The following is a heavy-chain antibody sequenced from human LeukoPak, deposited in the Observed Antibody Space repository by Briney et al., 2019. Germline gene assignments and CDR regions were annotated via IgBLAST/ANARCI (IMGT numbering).Heavy chain of an antibody. CDR1: GYTFTGYY. J-gene: IGHJ6*03. CDR2: ISPNSGST. D-gene: IGHD3-16*02. CDR3: ARGVTGTTYRAEDNYVWGSYRSPHYYYYFTDV. Sequence: AASLKLSCTVSGYTFTGYYMHWVRQAPGQGLEWMGWISPNSGSTNYAHQFQGRVTMTRETSISTAYMEPSRLRSDHTAVSYCARGVTGTTYRAEDNYVWGSYRSPHYYYYFTDVSSKGTTVTASS. V-gene: IGHV1-2*02.